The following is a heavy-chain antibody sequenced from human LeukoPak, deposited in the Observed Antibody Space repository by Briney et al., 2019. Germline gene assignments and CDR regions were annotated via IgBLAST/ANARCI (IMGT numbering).Heavy chain of an antibody. D-gene: IGHD3-22*01. J-gene: IGHJ4*02. CDR1: GYTFTSYG. CDR2: ISAYNGNT. CDR3: ARVGDYENSGSQPFDY. V-gene: IGHV1-18*01. Sequence: ASVKVSCKASGYTFTSYGISWVRQAPGQGLEWMGWISAYNGNTNYAQKLQGRVTMTTDTSTSTAYMELRSLRVEDTAVYYCARVGDYENSGSQPFDYWGQGTLVTVSS.